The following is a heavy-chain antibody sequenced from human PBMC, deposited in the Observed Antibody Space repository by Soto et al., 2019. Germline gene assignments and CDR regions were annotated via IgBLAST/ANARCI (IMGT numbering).Heavy chain of an antibody. CDR2: ISGSGGST. CDR3: ASRITMIVTEES. CDR1: GFTFSSYA. V-gene: IGHV3-23*01. J-gene: IGHJ5*02. Sequence: PGGSLRLSCAASGFTFSSYAMSWVRQAPGKGLGWVSAISGSGGSTYYADSVKGRFTISRDNSKNTLYLQMNSLRAEDTAVYCCASRITMIVTEESWGQGTLVTVSS. D-gene: IGHD3-22*01.